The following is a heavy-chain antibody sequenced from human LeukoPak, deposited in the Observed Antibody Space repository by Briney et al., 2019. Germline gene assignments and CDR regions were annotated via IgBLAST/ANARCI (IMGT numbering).Heavy chain of an antibody. CDR2: ISGSDGST. J-gene: IGHJ4*02. D-gene: IGHD1-1*01. CDR3: AKGQELDDGVFDS. Sequence: PGGSLRLSCAASGFTFSSYAMSWVHQAPGKGLEWVSVISGSDGSTYYADSVKGRFTISRDNSKNTLYLQMNSLRVEDTAIYYCAKGQELDDGVFDSWGQGTLVTVSS. CDR1: GFTFSSYA. V-gene: IGHV3-23*01.